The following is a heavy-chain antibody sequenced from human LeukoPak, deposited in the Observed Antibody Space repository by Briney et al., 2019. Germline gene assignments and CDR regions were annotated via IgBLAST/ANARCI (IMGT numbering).Heavy chain of an antibody. CDR3: ARDSMAFL. V-gene: IGHV4-59*01. CDR1: GGSISSYY. D-gene: IGHD3-3*02. CDR2: IYYSGGT. J-gene: IGHJ4*02. Sequence: SETLSLTCTVSGGSISSYYWSWIRQPPGKGLEWIGYIYYSGGTNYNPSLKSRVTISVDTSKNQFSLKLSSVTAADTAVYYCARDSMAFLWGQGTLVTVSS.